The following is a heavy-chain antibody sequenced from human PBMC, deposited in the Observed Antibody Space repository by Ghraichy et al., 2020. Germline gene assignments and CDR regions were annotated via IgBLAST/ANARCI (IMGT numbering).Heavy chain of an antibody. Sequence: SDTLSLTCAISGDSVSSNSAAWNWIRQSPSRGLEWLGRTYYRSKWYNDYAVSVKSRITINPDTSKNQFSLQLNSVTPEDTAVYYCARDGRIAALQRDGSFYYYYGMDVWGQGTTVTVSS. V-gene: IGHV6-1*01. CDR2: TYYRSKWYN. CDR1: GDSVSSNSAA. D-gene: IGHD6-6*01. CDR3: ARDGRIAALQRDGSFYYYYGMDV. J-gene: IGHJ6*02.